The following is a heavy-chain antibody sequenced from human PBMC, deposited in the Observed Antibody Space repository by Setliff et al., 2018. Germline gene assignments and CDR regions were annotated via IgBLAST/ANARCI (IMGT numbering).Heavy chain of an antibody. CDR3: ARRQYYDSSGYYYEPPLPFDY. CDR2: IYYSGST. V-gene: IGHV4-39*01. J-gene: IGHJ4*02. Sequence: SETLSLTCTVSGGSISSNNYYGGWIRQPPGKGLEWIGSIYYSGSTYYNPSLKSRVTISVDTSKNQFSLKLSSVTGADTAVYYCARRQYYDSSGYYYEPPLPFDYWCQGTLVTVSS. D-gene: IGHD3-22*01. CDR1: GGSISSNNYY.